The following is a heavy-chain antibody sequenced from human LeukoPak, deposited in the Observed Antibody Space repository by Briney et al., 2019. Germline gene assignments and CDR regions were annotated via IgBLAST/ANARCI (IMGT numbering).Heavy chain of an antibody. D-gene: IGHD6-25*01. CDR1: GYTFTSYY. J-gene: IGHJ4*02. V-gene: IGHV1-46*01. CDR3: ARVAAREGHFDY. CDR2: INPSGGST. Sequence: ASVKVSCKASGYTFTSYYMHWVRQAPGQGLEWMGIINPSGGSTSYTQKFQGRVTMTRDTSTSTVYMELSSLRSEDTAVYYCARVAAREGHFDYWGQGTLVTVSS.